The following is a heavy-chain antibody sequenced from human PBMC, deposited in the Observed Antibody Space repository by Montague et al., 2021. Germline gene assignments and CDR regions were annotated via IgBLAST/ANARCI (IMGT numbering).Heavy chain of an antibody. Sequence: SETLSLTCTVSGGSISSSRYYWGWIRQPPGKGLEWIGRIYCSGSTYYNPSLKSRLTVSVDTSKNQFSLKLSSVTAADTAVYYGVVNPSIYYHGMDVWGQGTPVTVSS. CDR2: IYCSGST. CDR1: GGSISSSRYY. J-gene: IGHJ6*02. V-gene: IGHV4-39*01. CDR3: VVNPSIYYHGMDV. D-gene: IGHD4-23*01.